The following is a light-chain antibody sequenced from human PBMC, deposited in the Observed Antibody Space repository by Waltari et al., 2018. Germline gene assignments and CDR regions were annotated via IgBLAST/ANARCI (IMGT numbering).Light chain of an antibody. CDR2: AAS. CDR1: QSISKY. CDR3: QNHERLPAT. V-gene: IGKV3-20*01. J-gene: IGKJ1*01. Sequence: EVVLTQSPGPLSLSPGARATLSCRASQSISKYLVWYQQRPGQAPRLLIYAASTRATGIPDRCSGSGFGTDFSLTISRLEPEDFAVYYCQNHERLPATFGQGTRVEIK.